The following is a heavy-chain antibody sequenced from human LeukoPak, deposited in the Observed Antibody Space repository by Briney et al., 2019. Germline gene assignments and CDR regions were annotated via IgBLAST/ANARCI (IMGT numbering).Heavy chain of an antibody. CDR2: IKPDGSEK. CDR3: ARVSGNSYGYGAFDL. D-gene: IGHD5-18*01. J-gene: IGHJ3*01. CDR1: GFTFSTYW. V-gene: IGHV3-7*01. Sequence: GGSLRLSCAASGFTFSTYWMTGVRQAPGKGLEWVAYIKPDGSEKYYLDSLKGRFTISRDNAKNSLYLQMNDLRAEDTAVYYCARVSGNSYGYGAFDLWGQGTKVTVSS.